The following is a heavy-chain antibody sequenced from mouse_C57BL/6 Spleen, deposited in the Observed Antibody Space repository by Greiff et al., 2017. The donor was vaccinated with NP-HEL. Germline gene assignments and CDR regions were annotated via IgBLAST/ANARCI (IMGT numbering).Heavy chain of an antibody. V-gene: IGHV1-85*01. Sequence: QVQLQQSGPELVKPGASVKLSCKASGYTFTSYDINWVQQRPGQGLEWIGRIYPRDGSTKYNEKFKGKATLTVDTSSSTAYMELHSLTSEDSAVYFCARCDGRNFDYWGQGTTLTVSS. D-gene: IGHD2-3*01. CDR1: GYTFTSYD. CDR3: ARCDGRNFDY. J-gene: IGHJ2*01. CDR2: IYPRDGST.